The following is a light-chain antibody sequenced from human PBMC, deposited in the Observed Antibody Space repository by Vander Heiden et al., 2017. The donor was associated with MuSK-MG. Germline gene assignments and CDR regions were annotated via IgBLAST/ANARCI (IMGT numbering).Light chain of an antibody. V-gene: IGKV3-20*01. CDR1: QSLSNSY. CDR2: DAS. J-gene: IGKJ2*01. CDR3: QQYGSSANT. Sequence: EIVLTQSPGTLSLSPGERATLSCRASQSLSNSYLAWYQQKPGQAPRLLIYDASSRATGITDRFSGSGSGTDFTLTISRLEPEDFAVYYCQQYGSSANTFDHGIMLRI.